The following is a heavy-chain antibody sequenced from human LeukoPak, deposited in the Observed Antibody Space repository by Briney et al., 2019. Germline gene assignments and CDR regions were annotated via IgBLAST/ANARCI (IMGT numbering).Heavy chain of an antibody. Sequence: SVKVSCKASGGTFSSYAISWVRQAPGQGLEWMGGIIPIFGTANYAQKFQGRVTITADESTSTAYMELSSLRSEHTAVYYCARDCSSTSCYGRAFDIWGQGTMVTVSS. CDR3: ARDCSSTSCYGRAFDI. D-gene: IGHD2-2*01. V-gene: IGHV1-69*13. CDR2: IIPIFGTA. CDR1: GGTFSSYA. J-gene: IGHJ3*02.